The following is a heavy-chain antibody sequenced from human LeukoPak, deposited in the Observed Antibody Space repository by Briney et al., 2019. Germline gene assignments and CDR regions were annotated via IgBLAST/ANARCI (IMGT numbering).Heavy chain of an antibody. CDR2: FYLGDSIS. J-gene: IGHJ6*02. CDR1: RYRFTSYW. D-gene: IGHD2-15*01. CDR3: ARLGRGRCGMDV. Sequence: GESLNISCKGCRYRFTSYWLGWVRQVRGKGLEWVGRFYLGDSISRYRPSFQGQVTISADKSTSTAYLQGRSRKAPDTAMYYCARLGRGRCGMDVWGQGTTVTVSS. V-gene: IGHV5-51*01.